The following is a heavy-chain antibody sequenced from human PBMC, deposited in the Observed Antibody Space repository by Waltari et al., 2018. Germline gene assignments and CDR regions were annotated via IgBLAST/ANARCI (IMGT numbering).Heavy chain of an antibody. CDR3: AREEVVIAPSYFDY. Sequence: QVQLVQSGAEVKKPGSSVKVSCKASGGTFSSYAISWVRQAPGQGLEWMGRIIPILGIANSEQRFQGRVTITAEKSTSTAYMELSSLRSEDTAVYYCAREEVVIAPSYFDYWGQGTLVTVSS. J-gene: IGHJ4*02. CDR1: GGTFSSYA. V-gene: IGHV1-69*09. D-gene: IGHD2-21*01. CDR2: IIPILGIA.